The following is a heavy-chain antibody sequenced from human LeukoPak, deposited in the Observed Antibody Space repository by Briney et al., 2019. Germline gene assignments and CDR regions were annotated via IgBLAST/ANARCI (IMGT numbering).Heavy chain of an antibody. CDR1: GFTFSSYA. CDR2: ISGSGSST. D-gene: IGHD6-13*01. Sequence: GGSLRLSCAAYGFTFSSYAMSWVRQAPGKGLEWVSAISGSGSSTDYADSVKGRFTISRDNSKITLYLQMNSLRAEDTAVYYCAKGRGSSWYVGDYWGQGTLVTVSS. CDR3: AKGRGSSWYVGDY. J-gene: IGHJ4*02. V-gene: IGHV3-23*01.